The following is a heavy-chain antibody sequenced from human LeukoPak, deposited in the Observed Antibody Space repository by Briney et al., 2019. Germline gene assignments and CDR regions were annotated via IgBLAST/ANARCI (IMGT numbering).Heavy chain of an antibody. CDR2: INANSGTP. CDR3: AKPISGGLAVTADWFHP. V-gene: IGHV3-23*01. CDR1: GFIFSFHY. J-gene: IGHJ5*01. D-gene: IGHD6-19*01. Sequence: AGSRSLSSAASGFIFSFHYIDCVRQPPGKWLEWVSTINANSGTPSYSASVRGSFTTSRDNSKNTLYLQLSTLRADDTATYYCAKPISGGLAVTADWFHPWGQGGLVVVCS.